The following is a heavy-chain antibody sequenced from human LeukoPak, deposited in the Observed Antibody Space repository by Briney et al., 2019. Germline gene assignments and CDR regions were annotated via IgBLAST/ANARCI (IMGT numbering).Heavy chain of an antibody. CDR3: ARVRGYCSGGSCYPYYFDY. V-gene: IGHV4-59*01. Sequence: PSETLSLTCAVYGGSFSGYYWSWIRQPPGKGLEWIGYIYYRGSTNYNPSLKSRVTISVDTSKNQFSLKLSSVTAADTAVYYCARVRGYCSGGSCYPYYFDYWGQGALVTVSS. J-gene: IGHJ4*02. D-gene: IGHD2-15*01. CDR2: IYYRGST. CDR1: GGSFSGYY.